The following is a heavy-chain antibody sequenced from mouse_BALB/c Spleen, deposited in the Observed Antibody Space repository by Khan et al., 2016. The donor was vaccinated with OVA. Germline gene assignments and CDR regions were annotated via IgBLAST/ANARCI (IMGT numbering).Heavy chain of an antibody. Sequence: QVQLKQSGPGLVEPSQTLSITCTVSGFSLSNYGVHWVRQPPGKGLEWLGAIWAGGSTNHNSAIMSGLSISKDDSKSQAFLKMNSLQTADTSMYYCTSAFYNGAWFAYWGQGTLVTVSA. V-gene: IGHV2-9*02. D-gene: IGHD1-3*01. CDR2: IWAGGST. CDR1: GFSLSNYG. J-gene: IGHJ3*01. CDR3: TSAFYNGAWFAY.